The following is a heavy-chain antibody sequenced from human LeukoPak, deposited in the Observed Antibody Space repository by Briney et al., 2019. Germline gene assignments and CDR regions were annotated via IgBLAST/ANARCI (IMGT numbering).Heavy chain of an antibody. V-gene: IGHV4-38-2*02. CDR1: GYFISSGYY. J-gene: IGHJ4*02. D-gene: IGHD3-22*01. CDR3: ARVWGDSSGYYLDY. CDR2: IYHSGST. Sequence: PSETLSLTCTVSGYFISSGYYWGWIRQPPGKGLEWTGNIYHSGSTYYNPSLKSRVNISVDTSKNQLSLKLSSVTAADTAVYYCARVWGDSSGYYLDYWGQGTLVTVSS.